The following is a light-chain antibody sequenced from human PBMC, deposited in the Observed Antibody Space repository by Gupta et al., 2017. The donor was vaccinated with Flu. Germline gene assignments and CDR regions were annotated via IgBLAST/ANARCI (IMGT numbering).Light chain of an antibody. CDR1: SSDVGGYNY. CDR3: SSYTSSTTYV. J-gene: IGLJ1*01. Sequence: GSPGQSITISCTGTSSDVGGYNYVSWYQQHPGKAPKLMIYDVSNRPSGVSNRFSGSKSGNTASLTISGLQAEDDADYYCSSYTSSTTYVFGT. V-gene: IGLV2-14*04. CDR2: DVS.